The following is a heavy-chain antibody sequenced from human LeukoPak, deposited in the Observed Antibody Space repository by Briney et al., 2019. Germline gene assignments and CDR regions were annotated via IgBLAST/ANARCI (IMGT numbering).Heavy chain of an antibody. CDR3: ARLPPSSSWYVDYFDY. CDR1: GGSIGSGGYY. Sequence: SQTLSLTWTVSGGSIGSGGYYWSWIRQHPGKGLEWIGYIYYSGSTNYNPSLKRRVTISVDTSKNQFSLKLSSVTAADTAVYYCARLPPSSSWYVDYFDYWGQGTLVTVSS. D-gene: IGHD6-13*01. CDR2: IYYSGST. V-gene: IGHV4-31*02. J-gene: IGHJ4*02.